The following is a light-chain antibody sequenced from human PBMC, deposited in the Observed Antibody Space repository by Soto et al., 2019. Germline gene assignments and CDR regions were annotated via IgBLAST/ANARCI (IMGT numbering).Light chain of an antibody. J-gene: IGKJ5*01. CDR1: QSVSIT. Sequence: EGVLTQSPATLSLSPGARATFSCRASQSVSITLAWYQQKPGQATRLLIYDASNRATGIPAKFSGSGSGTDFTLTISSLEPEDSAVYYCQQRSNSPPWITFGQGTRLAIK. CDR2: DAS. CDR3: QQRSNSPPWIT. V-gene: IGKV3-11*01.